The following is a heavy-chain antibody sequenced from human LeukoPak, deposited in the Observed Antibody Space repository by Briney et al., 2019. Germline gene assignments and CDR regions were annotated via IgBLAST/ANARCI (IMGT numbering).Heavy chain of an antibody. V-gene: IGHV1-18*01. D-gene: IGHD3-9*01. J-gene: IGHJ4*02. CDR1: GGTFSSYA. CDR2: ISAYNGNT. Sequence: ASVKVSCKASGGTFSSYAISWVRQAPGQGLEWMGWISAYNGNTNYAQKLQGRVTMTTDTSTSTAYMELRSLRSDDTAVYYCARGIRIRYFDWLLTAQAYYFDYWGQGTLVTVSS. CDR3: ARGIRIRYFDWLLTAQAYYFDY.